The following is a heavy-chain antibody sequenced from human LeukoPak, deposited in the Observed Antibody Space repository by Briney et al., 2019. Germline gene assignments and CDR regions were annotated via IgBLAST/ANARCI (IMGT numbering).Heavy chain of an antibody. J-gene: IGHJ4*02. D-gene: IGHD3-9*01. CDR1: GYSISSGYY. V-gene: IGHV4-38-2*02. CDR3: ARVSYDILTGLYYFDY. CDR2: IYHSGST. Sequence: SETLSLTCTVSGYSISSGYYWGWIRQSPGKGLEWIGSIYHSGSTYYNLSLRSRVTISIDTSKNQFSLKLTSVTAADTAVYYCARVSYDILTGLYYFDYWGQGTLLTVSS.